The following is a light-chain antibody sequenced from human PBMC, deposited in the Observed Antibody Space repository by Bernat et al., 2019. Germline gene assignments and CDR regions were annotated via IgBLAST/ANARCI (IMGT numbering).Light chain of an antibody. V-gene: IGKV1-5*03. CDR1: QRISGW. Sequence: DIQMTQSPSTLSASVGDRVTITCRASQRISGWLAWYQQKRGHAPKLLISRASSLETGVPSRFRGSGSGTEFTLSITGLQPDDFATYYCQQYNSYPLTFGGGTKVETK. J-gene: IGKJ4*01. CDR3: QQYNSYPLT. CDR2: RAS.